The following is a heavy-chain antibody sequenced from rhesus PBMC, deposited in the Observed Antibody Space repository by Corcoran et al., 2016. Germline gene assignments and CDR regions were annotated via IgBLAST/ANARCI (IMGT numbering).Heavy chain of an antibody. CDR1: GGSISGYY. J-gene: IGHJ4*01. Sequence: QLQLQESGPGLVKPSETLSLTCAVSGGSISGYYWSWIRQPPGKGLGWIGNIDGNIAGTNDTPALKSRVTISKDTSKNQFSLKLSSVTAADTAVYYCARGPGTVTNGPFGYWGQGVLVTVSS. D-gene: IGHD4-23*01. V-gene: IGHV4-81*01. CDR3: ARGPGTVTNGPFGY. CDR2: IDGNIAGT.